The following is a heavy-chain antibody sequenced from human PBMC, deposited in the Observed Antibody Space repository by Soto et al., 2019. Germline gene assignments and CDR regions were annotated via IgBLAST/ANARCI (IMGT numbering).Heavy chain of an antibody. D-gene: IGHD6-25*01. CDR2: LNQDGSEK. CDR1: GFTFSNYW. J-gene: IGHJ4*02. V-gene: IGHV3-7*01. Sequence: EVQLVESGGGLVQTGGSLRLSCAASGFTFSNYWMTWVRQAPGKGLEWVASLNQDGSEKYYVDSLKGRFTISRDNAQNSLSLQMNSLRADDTAVYYCARAVSTAGGHWGQGALVPVSS. CDR3: ARAVSTAGGH.